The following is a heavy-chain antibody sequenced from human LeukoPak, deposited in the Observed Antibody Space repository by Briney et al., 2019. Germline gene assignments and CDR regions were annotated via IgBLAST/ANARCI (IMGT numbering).Heavy chain of an antibody. V-gene: IGHV1-8*01. J-gene: IGHJ3*02. CDR3: ARGLDDYDSSGYYHDAFDI. CDR2: VNPNSGNT. Sequence: ASVKVSCKASGYTFSGYEINWVRQATGQGLEWMGWVNPNSGNTAYAQKFQGRVTITADESTSTAYMELSSLRSEDTAVYYCARGLDDYDSSGYYHDAFDIWGQGTMVTVSS. D-gene: IGHD3-22*01. CDR1: GYTFSGYE.